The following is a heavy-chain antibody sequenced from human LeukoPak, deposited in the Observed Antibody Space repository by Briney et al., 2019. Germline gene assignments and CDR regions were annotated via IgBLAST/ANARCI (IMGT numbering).Heavy chain of an antibody. CDR1: GFTFTSSA. J-gene: IGHJ4*02. D-gene: IGHD5-18*01. Sequence: GTSVKVSCKASGFTFTSSAVQWVRQARGQRLVWIGWIVVGSGNTNYAQKFQERVTITRDMSTSTAYMELSSLRSEDTAVYYCAAFAAGYPLDYWGQGTLVTVSS. CDR2: IVVGSGNT. V-gene: IGHV1-58*01. CDR3: AAFAAGYPLDY.